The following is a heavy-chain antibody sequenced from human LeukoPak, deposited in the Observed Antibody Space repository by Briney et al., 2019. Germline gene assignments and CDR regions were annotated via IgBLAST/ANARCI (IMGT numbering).Heavy chain of an antibody. Sequence: GGSLRLSCAASGFTFSSHWMSWVRQAPGKGLEWVANIKEDGSEKYYVDSVKGRFTISRDNAKNSPYLQMNSLRVEDTAVYYCARDRWDIVVVPAAFNFDFWGQGTLVTVSS. CDR1: GFTFSSHW. CDR2: IKEDGSEK. CDR3: ARDRWDIVVVPAAFNFDF. V-gene: IGHV3-7*01. J-gene: IGHJ4*02. D-gene: IGHD2-2*01.